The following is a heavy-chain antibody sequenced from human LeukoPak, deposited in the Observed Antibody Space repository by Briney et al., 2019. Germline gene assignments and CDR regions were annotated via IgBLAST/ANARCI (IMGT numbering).Heavy chain of an antibody. CDR2: ISAYNGNT. D-gene: IGHD6-13*01. J-gene: IGHJ4*02. Sequence: AAVKVSCKASGYTFTSYDISWLRQAPGQGLAWMGWISAYNGNTNYAQNLQDRVFMNTDTSTTTAYMELRSLRSDDPAVYYCARYPLSYSGNWHYYFDYWGQETLVTVSS. CDR1: GYTFTSYD. CDR3: ARYPLSYSGNWHYYFDY. V-gene: IGHV1-18*04.